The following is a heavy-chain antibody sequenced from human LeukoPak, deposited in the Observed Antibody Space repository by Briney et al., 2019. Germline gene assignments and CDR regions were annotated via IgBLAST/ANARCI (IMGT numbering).Heavy chain of an antibody. CDR2: INPNSGGT. CDR1: GYTFTGYY. Sequence: ASVKVSCKASGYTFTGYYMHWVRQAPGQGLEWMGWINPNSGGTNYAQKFQGRVTMTRDTSISTAYMELSRLRSDDTAVYYCARVMVATEDYYFDYWGQGTLVTVSS. V-gene: IGHV1-2*02. CDR3: ARVMVATEDYYFDY. J-gene: IGHJ4*02. D-gene: IGHD5-12*01.